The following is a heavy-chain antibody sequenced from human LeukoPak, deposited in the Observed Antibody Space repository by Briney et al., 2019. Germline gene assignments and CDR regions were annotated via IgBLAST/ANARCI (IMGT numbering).Heavy chain of an antibody. D-gene: IGHD5-18*01. CDR3: ARHGDFTAMIT. CDR2: IYPGDSNT. V-gene: IGHV5-51*01. J-gene: IGHJ5*02. Sequence: GESLKISCKGSEYSFTNYWIGWVRQMPGKGLEWLGMIYPGDSNTRYSPSFQGHVTISADKSISTAYLQWSSLKASDTAMYYCARHGDFTAMITWGQGTLVTVSS. CDR1: EYSFTNYW.